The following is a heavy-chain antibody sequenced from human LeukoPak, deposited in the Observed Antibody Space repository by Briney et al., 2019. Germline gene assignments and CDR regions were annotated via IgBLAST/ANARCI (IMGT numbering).Heavy chain of an antibody. V-gene: IGHV3-21*01. CDR2: ISSTSTYI. J-gene: IGHJ4*02. D-gene: IGHD6-13*01. Sequence: GGSLRLSCVGSGFTFRSYNMSWVRQAPGKGLEWVASISSTSTYIYYADSVKGRFTISRDNAKDSFFLQMNGLTVGDTATYYCCREAKSSNWPSFDFWGRGTLATVSS. CDR3: CREAKSSNWPSFDF. CDR1: GFTFRSYN.